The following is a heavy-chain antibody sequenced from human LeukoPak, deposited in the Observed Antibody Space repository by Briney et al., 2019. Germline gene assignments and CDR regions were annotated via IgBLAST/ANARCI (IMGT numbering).Heavy chain of an antibody. D-gene: IGHD1-1*01. Sequence: ASVKVSCKASGYSFSNFGISWVRQAPGQGLEWMGWISVYTGYTTYAQKLQGRVTMTTDTSTSTAYMELRSLRSDDTAVYYCARSGGWNWNDHTIYHDYWGQGTLVTVSS. CDR1: GYSFSNFG. CDR3: ARSGGWNWNDHTIYHDY. V-gene: IGHV1-18*01. J-gene: IGHJ4*02. CDR2: ISVYTGYT.